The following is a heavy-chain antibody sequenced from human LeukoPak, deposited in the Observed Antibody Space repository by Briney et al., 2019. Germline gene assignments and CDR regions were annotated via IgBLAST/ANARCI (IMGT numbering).Heavy chain of an antibody. J-gene: IGHJ4*02. CDR2: INSDGSNT. V-gene: IGHV3-74*01. CDR3: ARGDPLGNY. Sequence: GGSLRLSCSDSGFTYRTSWMHWVRQGPGKGLLWVAHINSDGSNTAYADSVKGRFTISRDNAKSTLYLQMNSLRSEDTAVYYCARGDPLGNYWGQGTLVTVSS. D-gene: IGHD7-27*01. CDR1: GFTYRTSW.